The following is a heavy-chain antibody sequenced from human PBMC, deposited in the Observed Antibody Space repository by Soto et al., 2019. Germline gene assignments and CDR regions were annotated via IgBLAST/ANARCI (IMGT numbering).Heavy chain of an antibody. Sequence: EVQLVESGGGLVQPEGSLRLSCAASGLALSSYWMHWVRQAPGKGLVWVSRINSDGSSTSYADSVRGRFTISRDNAKNTLYLQMSSLRAEDTAVYYCAGGKFSGANTDHWGQGTLVTVSS. V-gene: IGHV3-74*01. CDR3: AGGKFSGANTDH. CDR1: GLALSSYW. J-gene: IGHJ5*02. CDR2: INSDGSST. D-gene: IGHD1-26*01.